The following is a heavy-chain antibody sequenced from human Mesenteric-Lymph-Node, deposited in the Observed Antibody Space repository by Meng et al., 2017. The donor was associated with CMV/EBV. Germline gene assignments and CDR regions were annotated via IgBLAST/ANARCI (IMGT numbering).Heavy chain of an antibody. CDR1: GYTFTSYG. CDR2: MNPNSGNT. J-gene: IGHJ4*02. CDR3: ARFRTTFDY. Sequence: ASVKVSCKASGYTFTSYGISWVRQAPGQGLEWMGWMNPNSGNTGYAQKFQGRVTITRNTSISTAYMELSSLRSEDTAVYYCARFRTTFDYWGQGTLVTVSS. V-gene: IGHV1-8*03. D-gene: IGHD2/OR15-2a*01.